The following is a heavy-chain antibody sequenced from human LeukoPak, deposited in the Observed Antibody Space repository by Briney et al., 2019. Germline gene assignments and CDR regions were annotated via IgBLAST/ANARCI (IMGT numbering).Heavy chain of an antibody. CDR2: INHSGST. CDR3: ARVRHDYSNLYRAGPARGSGLLYYFDY. J-gene: IGHJ4*02. Sequence: SETLSLTCAVYGGSFNGYYWSWIRQPPGKGLEWIGEINHSGSTNYNPSLKSRVTISVDTSKNQFSLKLSSVTAADTAVYYCARVRHDYSNLYRAGPARGSGLLYYFDYWGQGTLVTVSS. D-gene: IGHD4-11*01. CDR1: GGSFNGYY. V-gene: IGHV4-34*01.